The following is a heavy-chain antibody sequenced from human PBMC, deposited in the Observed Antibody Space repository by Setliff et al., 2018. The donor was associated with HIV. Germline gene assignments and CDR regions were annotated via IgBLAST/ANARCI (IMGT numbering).Heavy chain of an antibody. V-gene: IGHV4-59*08. Sequence: PSETLSLTCSVSGASIRGHYWSWIRQSPGKGLEWIGNIYYSGNTNYNPSFKSRVTISVDTSKNQFSLGVNSVTAADTAVYYCARSLVPSGYYYGRHAFGIWGQGTKVTVSS. CDR2: IYYSGNT. CDR3: ARSLVPSGYYYGRHAFGI. CDR1: GASIRGHY. D-gene: IGHD3-22*01. J-gene: IGHJ3*02.